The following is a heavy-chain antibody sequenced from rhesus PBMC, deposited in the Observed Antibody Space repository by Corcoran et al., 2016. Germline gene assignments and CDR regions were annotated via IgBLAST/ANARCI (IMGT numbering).Heavy chain of an antibody. J-gene: IGHJ5-2*02. CDR1: GSAPSSTS. Sequence: QVQLQESGPGLVKPSETLPPTRAVSGSAPSSTSWTSIRPAPGKGLEWLGRIYNGGGTTDYTPSLKSRVTFSIDTSKNQLSLELNSVTAADTAIYYCARAPATGSLDVWGRGVLVTVSS. D-gene: IGHD2-21*01. V-gene: IGHV4S2*01. CDR2: IYNGGGTT. CDR3: ARAPATGSLDV.